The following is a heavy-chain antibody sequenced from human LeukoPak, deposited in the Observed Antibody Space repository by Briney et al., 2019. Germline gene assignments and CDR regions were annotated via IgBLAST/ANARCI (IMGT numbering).Heavy chain of an antibody. CDR1: GFTFDDYA. D-gene: IGHD3-22*01. Sequence: PGRSLRLSCAASGFTFDDYAMHWVRQAPGKGLEWVSGISWNSGSIGYADSVKGRFTISRDNAKNSLYLQMNSLRAEDTALYYCAKGSYDSSGYYHWYFDLWGRGTLVTVSS. CDR2: ISWNSGSI. CDR3: AKGSYDSSGYYHWYFDL. J-gene: IGHJ2*01. V-gene: IGHV3-9*01.